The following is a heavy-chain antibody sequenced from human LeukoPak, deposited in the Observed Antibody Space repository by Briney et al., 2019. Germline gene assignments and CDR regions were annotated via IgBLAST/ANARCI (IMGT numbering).Heavy chain of an antibody. CDR3: AREYSGSYSPNIDY. Sequence: GGSLRLSCAASGFTFSSYAMHWVRQAPGKGLEWVAVISYDGSNKYYADSVKGRFTISRDNSKNTLYLQMNSLRAEDTAVYYCAREYSGSYSPNIDYWGQGTLVTVSS. J-gene: IGHJ4*02. D-gene: IGHD1-26*01. CDR2: ISYDGSNK. V-gene: IGHV3-30-3*01. CDR1: GFTFSSYA.